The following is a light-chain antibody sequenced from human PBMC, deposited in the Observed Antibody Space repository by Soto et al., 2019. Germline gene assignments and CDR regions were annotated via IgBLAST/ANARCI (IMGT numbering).Light chain of an antibody. J-gene: IGKJ5*01. CDR2: GAS. CDR1: QSVSSSY. CDR3: QQYGSSSIT. V-gene: IGKV3-20*01. Sequence: ESVLTQSPGTLSLSPGERATLSCRASQSVSSSYLAWYQQKPGQAPRLLIYGASSRATGIPDRFSGSGSGTDFTLTISRLEPEDFAVYYCQQYGSSSITGGQGTRLEIK.